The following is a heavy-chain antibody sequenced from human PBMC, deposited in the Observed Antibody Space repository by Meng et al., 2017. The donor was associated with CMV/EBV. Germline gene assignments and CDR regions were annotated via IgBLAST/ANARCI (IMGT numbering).Heavy chain of an antibody. D-gene: IGHD5-18*01. CDR1: GGSISSSSSY. Sequence: GCGGSISSSSSYWGWLRQPPGKGLEWIGSIYYSGSTYYNPSLKSRVTISVDTSKNQFSLKLSSVTAADTAVYYCARELGYSSPFGYWGQGTLVTVSS. V-gene: IGHV4-39*07. CDR3: ARELGYSSPFGY. CDR2: IYYSGST. J-gene: IGHJ4*02.